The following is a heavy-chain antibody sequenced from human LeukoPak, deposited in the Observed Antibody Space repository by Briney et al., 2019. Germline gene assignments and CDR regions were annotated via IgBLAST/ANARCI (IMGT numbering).Heavy chain of an antibody. Sequence: ASVKVSCKASGYTFTSYDINWVRQATGQGLEWMGWMNPNSGNTGYAQKFQGRVTMTRNTSISTAYMELSSLRSEDTAVYYCARGIRLVRGVILGYYFDYWGQGTLVTVSS. CDR3: ARGIRLVRGVILGYYFDY. V-gene: IGHV1-8*01. CDR2: MNPNSGNT. D-gene: IGHD3-10*01. J-gene: IGHJ4*02. CDR1: GYTFTSYD.